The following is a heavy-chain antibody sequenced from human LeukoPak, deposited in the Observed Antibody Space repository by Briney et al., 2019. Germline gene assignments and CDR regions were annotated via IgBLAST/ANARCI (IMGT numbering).Heavy chain of an antibody. Sequence: PSETLSLTCAVYGGSFSGYYWSWIRQPPGKGLEWIGEINHSGSTNYNPSLKSRVTISVDTSKNQFSLKLGSVTAADTAVYYCARGPPFYDSSGYYLSYFYFDYWGQGTLVTVSS. CDR3: ARGPPFYDSSGYYLSYFYFDY. D-gene: IGHD3-22*01. V-gene: IGHV4-34*01. CDR1: GGSFSGYY. CDR2: INHSGST. J-gene: IGHJ4*02.